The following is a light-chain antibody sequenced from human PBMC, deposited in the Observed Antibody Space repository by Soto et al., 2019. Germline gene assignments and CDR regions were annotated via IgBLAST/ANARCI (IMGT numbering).Light chain of an antibody. Sequence: EVVLTQSPATLSLSPGGRATLSCRASQSVGLSLAWYQQKPGQAPRLLIYDASERASGIPARFSGSGSGTDFTLTISSLEPEDFAVYYCQQRSNWPITFGQGTRREIK. CDR2: DAS. CDR1: QSVGLS. CDR3: QQRSNWPIT. J-gene: IGKJ5*01. V-gene: IGKV3-11*01.